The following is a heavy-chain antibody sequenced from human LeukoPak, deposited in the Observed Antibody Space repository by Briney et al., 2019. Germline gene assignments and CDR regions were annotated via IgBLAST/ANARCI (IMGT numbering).Heavy chain of an antibody. V-gene: IGHV3-7*03. CDR3: ARQMSPGSGWFRFYFDY. Sequence: GGSLRLSCAASGFTLSSYWMSWVRQVPGKGLDWVASIKEDGSQKYYVDSVKGRFTISRDNAKNSLSLQMNSLRAEDTAVYYCARQMSPGSGWFRFYFDYWGQGTLVTVSS. J-gene: IGHJ4*02. CDR1: GFTLSSYW. CDR2: IKEDGSQK. D-gene: IGHD6-19*01.